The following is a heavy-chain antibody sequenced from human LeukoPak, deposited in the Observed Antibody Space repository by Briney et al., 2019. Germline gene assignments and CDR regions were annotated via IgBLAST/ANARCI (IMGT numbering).Heavy chain of an antibody. Sequence: PGGSLRLSCAASGFTFDDYAMHWVRQAPGKGLEWVSGISWNSGSIGYADSVKGRFTISRDNAKNSLSLQMNSLRDEDTALYYCAKDGQWLLRGGRENYFDSWGQGTLVTVSS. D-gene: IGHD6-19*01. V-gene: IGHV3-9*01. CDR3: AKDGQWLLRGGRENYFDS. CDR1: GFTFDDYA. CDR2: ISWNSGSI. J-gene: IGHJ4*02.